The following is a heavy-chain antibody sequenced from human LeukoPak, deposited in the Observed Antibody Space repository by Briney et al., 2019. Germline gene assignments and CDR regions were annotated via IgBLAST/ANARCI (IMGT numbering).Heavy chain of an antibody. CDR2: ISGSGGST. D-gene: IGHD3-10*01. V-gene: IGHV3-23*01. J-gene: IGHJ6*03. Sequence: GGSLRLSCAASGFTFSSYEMNWVCQAPGKGLEWVSAISGSGGSTYYADSVKGRFTISRDNSKNTLYLQMNSLRAEDTAVYYCAKVIWFYGSGGYYPPYYMDVWGKGTTVTISS. CDR1: GFTFSSYE. CDR3: AKVIWFYGSGGYYPPYYMDV.